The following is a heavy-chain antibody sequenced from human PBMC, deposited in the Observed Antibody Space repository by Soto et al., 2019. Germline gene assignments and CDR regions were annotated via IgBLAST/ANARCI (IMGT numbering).Heavy chain of an antibody. CDR1: GGTFSSYT. Sequence: SVKVSCKASGGTFSSYTISWVRQAPGQGLEWMGRIIPIFGIANYAQKLQGRVTMTTDTSTSTAYMELRSLRSDDTAVYYCACIAVAERFNWFDPWGQGTLVTVSS. J-gene: IGHJ5*02. CDR2: IIPIFGIA. V-gene: IGHV1-69*02. D-gene: IGHD6-19*01. CDR3: ACIAVAERFNWFDP.